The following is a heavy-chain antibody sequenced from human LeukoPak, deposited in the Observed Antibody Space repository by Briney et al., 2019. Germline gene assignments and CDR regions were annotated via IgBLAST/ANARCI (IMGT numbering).Heavy chain of an antibody. CDR1: GLTFSSYT. D-gene: IGHD2-15*01. V-gene: IGHV3-21*01. Sequence: GGSLRLSCAASGLTFSSYTMSWVRHAPGNWLEWVSSISSSSSYIYYADSVKGRFTVSRDNAKNSLYLQMNSLRAEDTAVYYCARDGGGVVVVVAATTGTGMDVWGKGTTVTVSS. CDR2: ISSSSSYI. CDR3: ARDGGGVVVVVAATTGTGMDV. J-gene: IGHJ6*04.